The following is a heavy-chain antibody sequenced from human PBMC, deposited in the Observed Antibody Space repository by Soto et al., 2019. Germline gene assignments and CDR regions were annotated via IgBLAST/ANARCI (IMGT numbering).Heavy chain of an antibody. CDR2: IYYSGST. J-gene: IGHJ6*03. CDR3: ASLSTDLQLPDYYYMDV. V-gene: IGHV4-39*01. D-gene: IGHD1-1*01. CDR1: GGSISSSSYY. Sequence: SETLSLTCTVSGGSISSSSYYWGWIRQPPGKGLEWIGSIYYSGSTYYNPSLKSRVTISVDTSKNQFSLKLSSVTAADTAVYYCASLSTDLQLPDYYYMDVWGKGTTVTVSS.